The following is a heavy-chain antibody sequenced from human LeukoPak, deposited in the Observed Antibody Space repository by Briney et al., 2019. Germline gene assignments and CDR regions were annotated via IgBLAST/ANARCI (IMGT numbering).Heavy chain of an antibody. Sequence: PGRSLRLSCVASGFTFSSYWMHWARQAPGKGLVWVSRINSDGSSTSYADSVKGRFTISRDNAKNTLYLQMNSLRAEDTAVYYCARRQRLGWFDPWGQGTLVTVFS. CDR3: ARRQRLGWFDP. CDR2: INSDGSST. CDR1: GFTFSSYW. D-gene: IGHD3-16*01. J-gene: IGHJ5*02. V-gene: IGHV3-74*01.